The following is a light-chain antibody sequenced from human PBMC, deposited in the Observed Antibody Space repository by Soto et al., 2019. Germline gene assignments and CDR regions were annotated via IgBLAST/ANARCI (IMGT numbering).Light chain of an antibody. J-gene: IGLJ1*01. CDR2: EVS. V-gene: IGLV2-18*02. CDR3: SSYTSRSTRV. CDR1: SSDVGSYNR. Sequence: QSVLTQPPSVSGSPGQSVTISCTGTSSDVGSYNRVSWYQQPPGTAPKLMIYEVSNRPSGVTDRFSGSKSGNTASLTISGLQADDEADYYCSSYTSRSTRVFGTGTQLTVL.